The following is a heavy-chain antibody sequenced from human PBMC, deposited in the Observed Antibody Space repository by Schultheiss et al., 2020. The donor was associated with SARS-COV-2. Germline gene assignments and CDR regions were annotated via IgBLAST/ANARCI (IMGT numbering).Heavy chain of an antibody. J-gene: IGHJ3*02. CDR3: AKVLRGNSYYYGSGSYGI. CDR2: ISSSSSTI. CDR1: GFTFSSYS. Sequence: GGSLRLSCAASGFTFSSYSMNWVRQAPGKGLEWVSYISSSSSTIYYADSVKGRFTISRDNAKNSLYLQMNSLRAEDTAVYYCAKVLRGNSYYYGSGSYGIWGQGTMVTVSS. V-gene: IGHV3-48*01. D-gene: IGHD3-10*01.